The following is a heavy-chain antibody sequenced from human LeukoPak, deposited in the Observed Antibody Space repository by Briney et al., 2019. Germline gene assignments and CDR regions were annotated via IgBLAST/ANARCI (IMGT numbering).Heavy chain of an antibody. Sequence: PSETLSLTCTVSGGSISSGGYFWSWIRQHPGKGLEWIGYIYNSGTTYYNPSLKSRVTISVDTSKHQFSLKLSSVTAADTAVYYCARAGSFWSGYPTRNDYWGQGTLVTVSS. CDR2: IYNSGTT. CDR1: GGSISSGGYF. J-gene: IGHJ4*02. D-gene: IGHD3-3*01. V-gene: IGHV4-31*03. CDR3: ARAGSFWSGYPTRNDY.